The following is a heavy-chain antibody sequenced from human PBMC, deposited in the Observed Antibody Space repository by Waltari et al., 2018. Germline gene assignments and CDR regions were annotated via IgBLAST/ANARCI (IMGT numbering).Heavy chain of an antibody. CDR3: ARGTRIAASGFDY. D-gene: IGHD6-13*01. CDR2: IYPGDSDT. V-gene: IGHV5-51*01. CDR1: GYSFTSYW. J-gene: IGHJ4*02. Sequence: EVQLVQSGAEVKRPGESLKISCKGSGYSFTSYWIGWVRQMPGIGLEWMGIIYPGDSDTRYSPSFQGQVTISADKSISTANLQWSSLKASDTAIYYCARGTRIAASGFDYWGQGTLVTVSS.